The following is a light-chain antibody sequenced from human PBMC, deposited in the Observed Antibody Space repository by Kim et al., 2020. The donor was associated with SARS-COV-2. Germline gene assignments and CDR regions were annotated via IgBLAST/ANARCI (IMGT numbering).Light chain of an antibody. CDR3: QHYNSYPLT. CDR1: QTISSW. CDR2: KAS. Sequence: ASVGDGVTITCRASQTISSWLAWYQQKPGKAPNLLIYKASSLESGVPSRFSGSGSGTEFTLTISSLQPDDFATYYCQHYNSYPLTFGGGTKVDIK. V-gene: IGKV1-5*03. J-gene: IGKJ4*01.